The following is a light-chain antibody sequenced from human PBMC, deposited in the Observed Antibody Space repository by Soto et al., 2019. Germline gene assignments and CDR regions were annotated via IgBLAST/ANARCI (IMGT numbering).Light chain of an antibody. V-gene: IGKV3-11*01. Sequence: IVLTQSPATLSVSSGETATLSCRASKNINTNLSWYQQKPAQTPKLLINNASNRATGIPARFSGSGSGTNVTLTISSLEPEDFAVYYCQQRSNWSQTFGQGTKVDI. CDR3: QQRSNWSQT. J-gene: IGKJ1*01. CDR1: KNINTN. CDR2: NAS.